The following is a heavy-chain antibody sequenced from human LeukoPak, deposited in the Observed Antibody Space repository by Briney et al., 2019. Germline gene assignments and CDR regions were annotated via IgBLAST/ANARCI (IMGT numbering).Heavy chain of an antibody. J-gene: IGHJ6*02. CDR3: AREPGIAVAGTSTTYYYYGMDV. CDR2: IYYSGST. D-gene: IGHD6-19*01. V-gene: IGHV4-59*01. Sequence: SETLSLTCTVSGGSISSYYWSWIRQPPGKGLEWIGYIYYSGSTNYNTPLKSRVTISVDTSKNQFSLKLSSVTAADTAVYYCAREPGIAVAGTSTTYYYYGMDVWGQGTTVTVSS. CDR1: GGSISSYY.